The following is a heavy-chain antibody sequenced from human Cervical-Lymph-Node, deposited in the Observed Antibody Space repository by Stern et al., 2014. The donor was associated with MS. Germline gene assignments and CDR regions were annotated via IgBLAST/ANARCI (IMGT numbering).Heavy chain of an antibody. CDR3: ARRHDYGDY. J-gene: IGHJ4*02. CDR1: GYTFTSYD. CDR2: INPYNVDT. V-gene: IGHV1-18*01. Sequence: QVQLQESGAEVKKPGASVKVSCKASGYTFTSYDITWVRQAPGQGLEWMGWINPYNVDTNFAQKLQGRVTMTTDTSTSTAYMELRSLTSDDTAVYYCARRHDYGDYWGQGTLVTVSS.